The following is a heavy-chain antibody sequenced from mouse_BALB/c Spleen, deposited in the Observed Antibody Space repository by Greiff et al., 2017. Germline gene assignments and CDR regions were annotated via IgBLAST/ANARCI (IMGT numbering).Heavy chain of an antibody. Sequence: QVQLQQSGAELVRPGTSVKVSCKASGYAFTIYLIEWVKQRPGQGLEWIGVINPGSGGTNYNEKFKGKATLTADKSSSTAYMQLSSLTSDDSAVYCCARSTRIYYAMDEWGQGTAVTVAA. J-gene: IGHJ4*01. CDR3: ARSTRIYYAMDE. D-gene: IGHD2-4*01. CDR2: INPGSGGT. V-gene: IGHV1-54*01. CDR1: GYAFTIYL.